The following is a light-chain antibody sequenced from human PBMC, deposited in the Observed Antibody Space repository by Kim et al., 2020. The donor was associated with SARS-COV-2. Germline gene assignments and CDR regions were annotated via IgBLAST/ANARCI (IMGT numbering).Light chain of an antibody. Sequence: EIVLTQSPGTLSLSPGERATLSCRASQSVSSIVWYQQRPGQAPRLLMYGASSRATGIPGRFSGSGSGTDFTLTISRLEPEDFAVYYFQQYGSSPPYTFGQGTKLEI. J-gene: IGKJ2*01. CDR1: QSVSS. CDR3: QQYGSSPPYT. CDR2: GAS. V-gene: IGKV3-20*01.